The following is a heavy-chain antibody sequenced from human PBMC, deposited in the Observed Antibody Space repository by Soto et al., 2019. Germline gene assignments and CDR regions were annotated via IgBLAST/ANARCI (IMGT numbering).Heavy chain of an antibody. CDR2: MNPNNGYT. J-gene: IGHJ4*02. CDR1: GDTFTKYD. V-gene: IGHV1-8*01. Sequence: ASVKVSCKASGDTFTKYDINWVRQAPGQGLEWMGWMNPNNGYTGYAQKFRGRVTMTRDTSISTAYMELSSLTSEGTAVYYCARRKERSGPNYFDYRGQGTLVTAS. D-gene: IGHD6-25*01. CDR3: ARRKERSGPNYFDY.